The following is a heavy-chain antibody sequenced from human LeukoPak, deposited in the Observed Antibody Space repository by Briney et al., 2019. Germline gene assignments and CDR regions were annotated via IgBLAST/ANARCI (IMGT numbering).Heavy chain of an antibody. Sequence: SVKVSCKASGGTFSSYAISWVRQAPGQGLEWMGGIIPIFGTANYAQKFQGRVTITADEPTSTAYMELSSLRSEDTAVYYCARDRWYQLLPSAFDIWGQGTMVTVSS. CDR2: IIPIFGTA. J-gene: IGHJ3*02. V-gene: IGHV1-69*13. D-gene: IGHD2-2*01. CDR1: GGTFSSYA. CDR3: ARDRWYQLLPSAFDI.